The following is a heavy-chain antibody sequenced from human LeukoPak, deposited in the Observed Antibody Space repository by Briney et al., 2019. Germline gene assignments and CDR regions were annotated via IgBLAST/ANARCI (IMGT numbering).Heavy chain of an antibody. J-gene: IGHJ4*02. Sequence: ASVKVSCKASGNTFTSYGISWVRQAPGQGLEWMRWISAYNGNTNYAQKLQGRVTMTTDTSTSTAYMELRSLRSDDTAVYYCARTPSTSETAAGSFDYWGQGTLVTVSS. D-gene: IGHD6-13*01. V-gene: IGHV1-18*01. CDR2: ISAYNGNT. CDR1: GNTFTSYG. CDR3: ARTPSTSETAAGSFDY.